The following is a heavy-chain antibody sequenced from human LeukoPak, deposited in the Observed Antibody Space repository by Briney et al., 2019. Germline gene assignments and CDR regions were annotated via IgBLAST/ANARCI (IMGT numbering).Heavy chain of an antibody. D-gene: IGHD2-2*02. Sequence: ASVKVSCKASGYTFTSYDINWVRQATGQGLECMGWMNPNSGNTGYAQKFQGRVTMTRNTSISTAYMEQSSLRSEDTAVYYCARGTRYCSSTSCYRGENWFDPWGQGTLVTVSS. V-gene: IGHV1-8*01. J-gene: IGHJ5*02. CDR3: ARGTRYCSSTSCYRGENWFDP. CDR2: MNPNSGNT. CDR1: GYTFTSYD.